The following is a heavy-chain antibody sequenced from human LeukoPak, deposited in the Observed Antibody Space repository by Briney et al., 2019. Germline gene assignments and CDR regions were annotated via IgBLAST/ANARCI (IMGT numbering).Heavy chain of an antibody. CDR2: INPSGGST. V-gene: IGHV1-46*01. CDR3: ARHSTTVRFLEWLVPRYYYGMDV. D-gene: IGHD3-3*01. J-gene: IGHJ6*02. CDR1: GYTFTSYY. Sequence: ASVKVSCKASGYTFTSYYMHWVRQAPGQGLEWMGIINPSGGSTSYAQKFQGRVTMTRDTSTSTVYMELSSLRSEDTAVYYCARHSTTVRFLEWLVPRYYYGMDVWGQGTTVTVSS.